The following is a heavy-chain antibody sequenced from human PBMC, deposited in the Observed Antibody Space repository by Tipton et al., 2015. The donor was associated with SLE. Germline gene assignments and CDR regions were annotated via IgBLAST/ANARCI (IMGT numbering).Heavy chain of an antibody. Sequence: SLRLSCAASGFTFSSYAMSWVRQAPGKGLEWVSVIYSGGSSTYYADSVKGRFTIPRDNSKNTLYLQMNSLRAEDTAVYYCAKDGVGATQPTYFDLWGRGTLVTVSS. D-gene: IGHD1-26*01. CDR1: GFTFSSYA. CDR3: AKDGVGATQPTYFDL. J-gene: IGHJ2*01. CDR2: IYSGGSST. V-gene: IGHV3-23*03.